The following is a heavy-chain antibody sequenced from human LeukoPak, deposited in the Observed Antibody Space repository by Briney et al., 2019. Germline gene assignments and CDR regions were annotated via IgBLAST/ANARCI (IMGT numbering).Heavy chain of an antibody. CDR2: INHSGST. CDR3: ATLLGYFDY. D-gene: IGHD1-26*01. CDR1: GGSFSGYY. Sequence: SETLSLTCAVYGGSFSGYYWSWIRQPPGKGLEWIGEINHSGSTNYNPSLKSRGTISVDTSKNQFSLKLSSVTAADTAVYYCATLLGYFDYWGQGTLVTVSS. J-gene: IGHJ4*02. V-gene: IGHV4-34*01.